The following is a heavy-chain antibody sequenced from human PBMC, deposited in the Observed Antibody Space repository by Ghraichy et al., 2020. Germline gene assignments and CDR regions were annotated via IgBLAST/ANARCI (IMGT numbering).Heavy chain of an antibody. V-gene: IGHV3-23*01. J-gene: IGHJ4*02. CDR2: ISGSGGST. CDR3: AKDQGGYLYYFDY. D-gene: IGHD5-12*01. Sequence: GESLNISCAASGFTFSSYAMSWVRQAPGKGLEWVSAISGSGGSTYYADSGKGRFTISRDNSKNTLYLQMNSLRAEDTAVYYCAKDQGGYLYYFDYWGQGTLVTVSS. CDR1: GFTFSSYA.